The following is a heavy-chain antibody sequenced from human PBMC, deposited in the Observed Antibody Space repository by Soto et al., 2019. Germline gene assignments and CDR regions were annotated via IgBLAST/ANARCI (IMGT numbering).Heavy chain of an antibody. CDR1: GGTFSSYA. D-gene: IGHD1-1*01. J-gene: IGHJ5*02. CDR3: ARDRGPTKGAWFDP. V-gene: IGHV1-69*06. CDR2: IIPIFGTA. Sequence: SVKVSCKSSGGTFSSYAIIWVRQALGQGLEWMGGIIPIFGTANYAQKFQGRVTITADKSTSTAYMELSSLRSEDTAVYYCARDRGPTKGAWFDPWGQGTLVTV.